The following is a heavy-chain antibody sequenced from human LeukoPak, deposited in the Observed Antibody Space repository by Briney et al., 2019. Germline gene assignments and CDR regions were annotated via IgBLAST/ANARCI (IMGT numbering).Heavy chain of an antibody. Sequence: PGGSLRLSCAASGFTFSSYNMNWVRQAPGKGLEWVSAISGSGGSTYYADSVKGRFTISRDNSKNTLYLQMNSLRAEDTAVYYCARGLRPVAMRNCFDYWGQGILVTVSS. D-gene: IGHD2-2*01. J-gene: IGHJ4*02. CDR1: GFTFSSYN. CDR3: ARGLRPVAMRNCFDY. V-gene: IGHV3-23*01. CDR2: ISGSGGST.